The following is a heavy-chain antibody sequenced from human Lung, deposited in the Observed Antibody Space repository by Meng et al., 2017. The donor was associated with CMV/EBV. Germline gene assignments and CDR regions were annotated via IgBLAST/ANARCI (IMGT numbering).Heavy chain of an antibody. J-gene: IGHJ5*02. CDR3: ASATYMTTQQGWFAT. CDR1: GGNFNSYS. CDR2: IVPLLRTP. D-gene: IGHD4-11*01. Sequence: SVKVSCKAYGGNFNSYSFIWVRQAPGQGLEWVGRIVPLLRTPIFAQSFQGRVTITADRSSSTTYMELSRLRSEDTAVYYCASATYMTTQQGWFATWGQGTLVXVSS. V-gene: IGHV1-69*08.